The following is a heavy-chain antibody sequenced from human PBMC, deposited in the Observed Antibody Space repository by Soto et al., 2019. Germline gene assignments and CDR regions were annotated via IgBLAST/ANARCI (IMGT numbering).Heavy chain of an antibody. Sequence: GESLKISCVASGFIFSDYAMTWVRQAPGKGLQWVATISASGGNIEYADSLKGRFTISRDNSKNSVYLQLSGLTADDTAVHYCAKVAGGLGYFDLWGRGTLVTVS. D-gene: IGHD3-16*01. J-gene: IGHJ2*01. CDR3: AKVAGGLGYFDL. CDR2: ISASGGNI. CDR1: GFIFSDYA. V-gene: IGHV3-23*01.